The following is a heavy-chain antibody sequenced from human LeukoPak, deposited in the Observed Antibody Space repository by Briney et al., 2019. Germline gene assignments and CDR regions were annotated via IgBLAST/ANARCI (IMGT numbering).Heavy chain of an antibody. Sequence: ASVNVSCKASGYTFTSYGISWVRQAPGQGLEWMGWISAYNGNTNYAQKLQGRVTMTTDTSTSTAYMELRSLRSDDTAVYYCARDQPPYGLEAYYFDYWGQGTLVTVSS. CDR1: GYTFTSYG. J-gene: IGHJ4*02. D-gene: IGHD4-17*01. CDR3: ARDQPPYGLEAYYFDY. CDR2: ISAYNGNT. V-gene: IGHV1-18*01.